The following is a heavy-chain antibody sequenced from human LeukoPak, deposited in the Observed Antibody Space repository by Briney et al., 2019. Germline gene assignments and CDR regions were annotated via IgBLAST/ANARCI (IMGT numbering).Heavy chain of an antibody. Sequence: GGSLRLSCAASEFTFDDYTMHWVRQPPGKALEWVSLISWDVVSTYYADSVKGRFTISRDNAKNSLSLQMNSLRAEDTAVYYCARDPYNGSYGDDYYYYMDVWGKGTTVTISS. D-gene: IGHD1-26*01. CDR1: EFTFDDYT. CDR3: ARDPYNGSYGDDYYYYMDV. CDR2: ISWDVVST. J-gene: IGHJ6*03. V-gene: IGHV3-43*01.